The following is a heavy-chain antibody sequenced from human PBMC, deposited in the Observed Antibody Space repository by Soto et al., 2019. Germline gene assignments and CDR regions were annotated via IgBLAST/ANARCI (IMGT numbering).Heavy chain of an antibody. CDR1: GGSISGYY. CDR2: IYYSGST. Sequence: SETLSLTCTVSGGSISGYYWSWIRQPPGKGLEWIGYIYYSGSTNYNPSLKSRVTISVDTSKNQFSLKLSSVTAADTAVYYCARALYSSFPRYYYYGMDVWGQGTTVTVSS. D-gene: IGHD4-4*01. J-gene: IGHJ6*02. CDR3: ARALYSSFPRYYYYGMDV. V-gene: IGHV4-59*08.